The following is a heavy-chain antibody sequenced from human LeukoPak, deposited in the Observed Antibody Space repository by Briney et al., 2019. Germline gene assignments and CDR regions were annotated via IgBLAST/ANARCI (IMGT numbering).Heavy chain of an antibody. CDR1: GFTFSSYW. D-gene: IGHD3-16*01. CDR2: ISSSSSYI. V-gene: IGHV3-21*01. CDR3: ARDQGGFDP. Sequence: GGSLRLSCAASGFTFSSYWMHWVRQAPGKGLEWVSSISSSSSYIYYADSVKGRFTISRDNAKNSLYLQMNSLRAEDTAVYYCARDQGGFDPWGQGTLVTVSS. J-gene: IGHJ5*02.